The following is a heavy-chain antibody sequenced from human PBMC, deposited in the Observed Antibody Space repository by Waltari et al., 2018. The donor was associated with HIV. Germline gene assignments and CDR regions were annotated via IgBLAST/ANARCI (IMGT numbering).Heavy chain of an antibody. J-gene: IGHJ5*01. CDR3: AKAGVFLLRGVPPDS. V-gene: IGHV3-23*01. D-gene: IGHD3-10*01. Sequence: QLLESGGGLVQPGGSLRLSCAASGFTFSSYAMTWVRQAPGKGMEWVSVISSRDTTTYYADSVKGRFTISRDNSKNTLYLQMNSMRAEYTAVYYCAKAGVFLLRGVPPDSWGQGTLVTVSS. CDR2: ISSRDTTT. CDR1: GFTFSSYA.